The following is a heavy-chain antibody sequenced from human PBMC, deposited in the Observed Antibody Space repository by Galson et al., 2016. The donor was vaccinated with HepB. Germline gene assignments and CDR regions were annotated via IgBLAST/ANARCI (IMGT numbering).Heavy chain of an antibody. CDR1: GFPFSVYS. Sequence: SLRLSCAASGFPFSVYSMHWVRQAPGKGLEWLAVVSYDGGNKYYADSVKGRFTISKDNSKNMLYLHMNSLTTEDTALYFCARRVDRRRDFDYWGQGTLVTVSS. CDR3: ARRVDRRRDFDY. V-gene: IGHV3-30-3*01. CDR2: VSYDGGNK. J-gene: IGHJ4*02.